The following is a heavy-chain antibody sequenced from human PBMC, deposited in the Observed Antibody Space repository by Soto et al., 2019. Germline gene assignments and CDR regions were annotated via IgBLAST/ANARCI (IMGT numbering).Heavy chain of an antibody. V-gene: IGHV3-30*18. CDR2: ISYDGGNK. Sequence: PGGSLRLSCAAFGFTFSSYVMHWVRQAPGKGLEWVAVISYDGGNKYYADSVKGRFTISRDNSKNTLYLQMNSLRAEDTAVYYCAKDRTITMVRAVINSPFDYWGQGTLVTVSS. CDR3: AKDRTITMVRAVINSPFDY. CDR1: GFTFSSYV. D-gene: IGHD3-10*01. J-gene: IGHJ4*02.